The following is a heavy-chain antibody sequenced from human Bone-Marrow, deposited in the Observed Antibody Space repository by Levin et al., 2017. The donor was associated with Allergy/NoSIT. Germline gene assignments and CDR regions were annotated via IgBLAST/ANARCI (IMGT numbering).Heavy chain of an antibody. CDR1: GFDFRTYA. CDR3: AKIAVSDTNKKGFDT. D-gene: IGHD6-19*01. J-gene: IGHJ5*02. V-gene: IGHV3-23*01. CDR2: IRNNGGST. Sequence: GESLKISCAASGFDFRTYAMNWVRQPPGKGLEWVAHIRNNGGSTSYADSVMGRFTISRDNSKDTLYLQMVNVGAEDTAVYYCAKIAVSDTNKKGFDTWGQGTLVTVSS.